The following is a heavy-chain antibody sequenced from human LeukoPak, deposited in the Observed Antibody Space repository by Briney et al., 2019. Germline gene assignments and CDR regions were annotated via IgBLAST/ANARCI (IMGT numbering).Heavy chain of an antibody. D-gene: IGHD2-15*01. J-gene: IGHJ4*02. CDR1: GGSISSGGYY. Sequence: SQTLSLTCTVSGGSISSGGYYWSWIRQPPGKGLEWIGYIYYSGSTYYNPSLKSRVTISVDTSKNQFSLKLSSVTAADTAVYYCARGRESVVAATLYYFDYWGQGALVTVSS. CDR2: IYYSGST. CDR3: ARGRESVVAATLYYFDY. V-gene: IGHV4-31*03.